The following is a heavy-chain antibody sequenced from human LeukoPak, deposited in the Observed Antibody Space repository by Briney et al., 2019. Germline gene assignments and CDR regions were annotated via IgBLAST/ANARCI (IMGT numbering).Heavy chain of an antibody. CDR1: GGSINNHY. CDR2: INHSGST. CDR3: ARGLRYDSSGYYYFDY. V-gene: IGHV4-34*01. Sequence: SETLSLTCTVSGGSINNHYWSWIRQPPGKGLEWIGEINHSGSTNYNPSLKSRVTISVDTSKNQFSLKLSSVTAADTAVYYCARGLRYDSSGYYYFDYWGQGTLVTVSS. J-gene: IGHJ4*02. D-gene: IGHD3-22*01.